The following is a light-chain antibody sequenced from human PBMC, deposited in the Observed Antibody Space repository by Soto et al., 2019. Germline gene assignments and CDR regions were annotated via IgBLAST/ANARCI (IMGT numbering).Light chain of an antibody. CDR2: DVS. CDR3: QQYKSYWT. J-gene: IGKJ1*01. V-gene: IGKV1-5*01. Sequence: DIHMTQSPSSVSSSVGDRFTVTCRASQSIGTWLAWYQQKPGKAPKVLIYDVSTLKSGVPSRFSGSASATEFTLSISSLQPDDFATYYCQQYKSYWTFGQGTKVDIK. CDR1: QSIGTW.